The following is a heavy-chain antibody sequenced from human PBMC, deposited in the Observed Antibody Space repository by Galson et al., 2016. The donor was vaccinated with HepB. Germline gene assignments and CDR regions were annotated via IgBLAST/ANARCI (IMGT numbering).Heavy chain of an antibody. CDR2: IWYDGSEE. CDR3: ARVARGGYKTADL. J-gene: IGHJ5*02. Sequence: SLRLSCAASGFTFRNYGMHWVRQAPGKGLEWVALIWYDGSEEYYADSVKGRFAISRDNSKNTLQLQMNSLGPDDTAVYYCARVARGGYKTADLWGQGTLVSVSS. CDR1: GFTFRNYG. V-gene: IGHV3-33*01. D-gene: IGHD5-24*01.